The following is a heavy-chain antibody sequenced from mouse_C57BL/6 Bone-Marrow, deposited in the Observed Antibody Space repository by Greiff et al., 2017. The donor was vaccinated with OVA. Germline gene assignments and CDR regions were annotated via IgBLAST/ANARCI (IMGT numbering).Heavy chain of an antibody. Sequence: QVQLQQSGAELVKPGASVKLSCKASGYTFTEYTIHWVKQRSGQGLEWIGWFYPGSGSIKYNEKFKEKATLTADKSSSTVYMELSSLTSDDAAFYCCARHKRYYYAIDYWGQGTSVTVSS. CDR3: ARHKRYYYAIDY. J-gene: IGHJ4*01. V-gene: IGHV1-62-2*01. CDR2: FYPGSGSI. CDR1: GYTFTEYT.